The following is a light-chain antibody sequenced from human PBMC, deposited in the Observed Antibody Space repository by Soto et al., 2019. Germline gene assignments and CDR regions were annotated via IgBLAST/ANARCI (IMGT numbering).Light chain of an antibody. CDR3: QQRSNWPLYT. V-gene: IGKV3-11*01. CDR2: GAS. Sequence: EIVLTQSPATLSLSPGERATLSCRASQSVSSYLAWYQQKPGQAPRLLIYGASNRATGIPARFSGSGSGTDFTLTISSLEPEDFAVYYCQQRSNWPLYTFGQGTKVDFK. CDR1: QSVSSY. J-gene: IGKJ2*01.